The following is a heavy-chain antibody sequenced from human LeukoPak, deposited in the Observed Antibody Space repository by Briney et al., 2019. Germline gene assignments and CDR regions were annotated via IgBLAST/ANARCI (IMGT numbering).Heavy chain of an antibody. J-gene: IGHJ4*02. CDR1: GDSITRGTYY. D-gene: IGHD4-17*01. V-gene: IGHV4-61*02. Sequence: SETLSLTCTVSGDSITRGTYYWTWIRHPAGKGLEWIGRIHTSSRVNYNPSLKSRVTISIDTSRNLVSLRLTSVTAADAAVYYCARDRGNGDYGDYFDSWGQGTLVSVSS. CDR3: ARDRGNGDYGDYFDS. CDR2: IHTSSRV.